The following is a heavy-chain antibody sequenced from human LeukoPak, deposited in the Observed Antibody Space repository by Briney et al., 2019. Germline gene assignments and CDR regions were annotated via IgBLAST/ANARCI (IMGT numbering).Heavy chain of an antibody. D-gene: IGHD3-22*01. Sequence: GGSLRLSCAASGFTFRSYGMHWVRQAPGKGLEWVAVISYDGSNKYYADSVKGRFTISRDNSKNTLYLQMNSLRAEDTAVYYCARDYYDSSGYYYFDYWGQGTLVTVSS. J-gene: IGHJ4*02. CDR3: ARDYYDSSGYYYFDY. CDR2: ISYDGSNK. CDR1: GFTFRSYG. V-gene: IGHV3-30*03.